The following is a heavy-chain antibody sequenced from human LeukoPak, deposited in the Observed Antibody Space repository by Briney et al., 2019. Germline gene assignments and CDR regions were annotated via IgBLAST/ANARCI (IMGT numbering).Heavy chain of an antibody. CDR2: ISGSADNT. Sequence: PGGSLRLSCAASGFTFSSYSMNCVRQAPGNGLEWFSGISGSADNTYYADSVKGRFTISRDISKNTVYIQMNNLRVDDTAVYYCAKGPKLGDGFHCDYWGQGTLVTVSS. CDR3: AKGPKLGDGFHCDY. CDR1: GFTFSSYS. D-gene: IGHD5-24*01. J-gene: IGHJ4*02. V-gene: IGHV3-23*01.